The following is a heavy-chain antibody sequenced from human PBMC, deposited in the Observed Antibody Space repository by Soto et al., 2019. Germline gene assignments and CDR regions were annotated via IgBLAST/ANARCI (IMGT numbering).Heavy chain of an antibody. CDR3: ARDVDADFRTDFDY. D-gene: IGHD4-17*01. V-gene: IGHV3-30*03. Sequence: RGSLRLSCVASGFTFSNYAMHWVRQAPGKGLEWVAIVSYDGDNEYYAASARGRFTISRDNAENSVYLEMDSLRAEDTALYYCARDVDADFRTDFDYWGRGTLVTVSS. CDR1: GFTFSNYA. CDR2: VSYDGDNE. J-gene: IGHJ4*02.